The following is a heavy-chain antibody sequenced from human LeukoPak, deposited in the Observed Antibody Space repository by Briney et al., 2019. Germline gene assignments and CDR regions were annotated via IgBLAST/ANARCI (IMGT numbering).Heavy chain of an antibody. Sequence: ASVKVSCKASGGTFSSYAISWVRQAPGQGVEWMGGIIPIFGTANYAQKFQGRVTITADESTSTAYMELSSLRSEDTTVYYCASQVDTAMDDAFDIWGQGTMVTVSS. CDR3: ASQVDTAMDDAFDI. D-gene: IGHD5-18*01. CDR1: GGTFSSYA. V-gene: IGHV1-69*13. J-gene: IGHJ3*02. CDR2: IIPIFGTA.